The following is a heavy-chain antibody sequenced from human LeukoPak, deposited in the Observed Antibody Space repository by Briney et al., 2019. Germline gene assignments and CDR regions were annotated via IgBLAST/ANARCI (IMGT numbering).Heavy chain of an antibody. D-gene: IGHD4-17*01. CDR3: ARVPTVSIYYYYGMDV. CDR2: IYYSGST. Sequence: NASETLSLTCTVSGGSISSSSYYWGWIRQPPGKGLEWIGSIYYSGSTYYNPSLKSRVTISVDTFKNQFSLKLSSVTAADTAVYYCARVPTVSIYYYYGMDVWGQGTTVTVSS. CDR1: GGSISSSSYY. V-gene: IGHV4-39*01. J-gene: IGHJ6*02.